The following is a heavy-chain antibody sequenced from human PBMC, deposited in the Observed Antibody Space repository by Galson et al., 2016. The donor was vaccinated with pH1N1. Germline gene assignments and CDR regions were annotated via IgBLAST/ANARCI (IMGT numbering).Heavy chain of an antibody. Sequence: PRLSCAASGLSVRNNYMNWVRQAPGKGLEWVSVIDSGGNSFYADSVKGRFTMSRDNSKNTVYLQMNSLTREDTAVYFCARPRIASPGALHHWGQGTRVTVSS. CDR3: ARPRIASPGALHH. CDR1: GLSVRNNY. CDR2: IDSGGNS. J-gene: IGHJ1*01. D-gene: IGHD1-26*01. V-gene: IGHV3-66*02.